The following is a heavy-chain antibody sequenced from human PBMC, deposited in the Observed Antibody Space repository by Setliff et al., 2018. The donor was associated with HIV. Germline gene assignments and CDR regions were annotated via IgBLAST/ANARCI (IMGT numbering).Heavy chain of an antibody. CDR3: AKDIIPAGLFHDL. V-gene: IGHV3-11*04. Sequence: LSLTCTVSGGSISSSSYYWGWIRQAPGKGLEWVSYISPNGNSMYYADSVKGRFTISRDNAKNSLYLQMSSLRAEDTALYYCAKDIIPAGLFHDLWGQGTLVTVSS. CDR2: ISPNGNSM. J-gene: IGHJ5*02. D-gene: IGHD2-2*01. CDR1: GGSISSSSYY.